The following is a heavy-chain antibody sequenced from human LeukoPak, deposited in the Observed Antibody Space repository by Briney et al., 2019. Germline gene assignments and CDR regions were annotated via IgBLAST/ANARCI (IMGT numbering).Heavy chain of an antibody. CDR3: ARIRRKGSGSLYYYYYYMDV. J-gene: IGHJ6*03. CDR2: IIPIFGTA. D-gene: IGHD3-10*01. Sequence: GASVKVSCKASGGTFSSYAISWVRQAPGQGLEWMGGIIPIFGTANYAQKFQGRVTITADESTSTAYMELSSLRSEDTAVYYCARIRRKGSGSLYYYYYYMDVWGKGTTVIASS. V-gene: IGHV1-69*13. CDR1: GGTFSSYA.